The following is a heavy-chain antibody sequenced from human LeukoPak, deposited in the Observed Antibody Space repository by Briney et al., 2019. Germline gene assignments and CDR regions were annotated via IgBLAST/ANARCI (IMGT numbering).Heavy chain of an antibody. CDR1: GFSFSSYW. D-gene: IGHD2/OR15-2a*01. J-gene: IGHJ4*02. Sequence: GGPLRLSCAASGFSFSSYWMHWVRRPPGKGLVWVSHINPDARTTTYADSVKGRFTISRDNAQNTLYLQMNSLRAEDTAVYYCARGTALQDYWGQGTLVTVSS. CDR2: INPDARTT. V-gene: IGHV3-74*01. CDR3: ARGTALQDY.